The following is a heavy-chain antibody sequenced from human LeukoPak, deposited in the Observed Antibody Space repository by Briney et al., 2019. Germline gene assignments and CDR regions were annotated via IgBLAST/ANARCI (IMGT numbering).Heavy chain of an antibody. CDR1: GFTFSSYA. D-gene: IGHD3-10*01. CDR3: ARGGLLWFGELLFNAFDI. Sequence: PGGSLRLSCAASGFTFSSYAMSWVRQAPGKGLEWVSYISSSSSTIYYADSVKGRFTISRDNAKNSLYLQMNSLRAEDTAVYYCARGGLLWFGELLFNAFDIWGQGTMVTVSS. J-gene: IGHJ3*02. V-gene: IGHV3-48*04. CDR2: ISSSSSTI.